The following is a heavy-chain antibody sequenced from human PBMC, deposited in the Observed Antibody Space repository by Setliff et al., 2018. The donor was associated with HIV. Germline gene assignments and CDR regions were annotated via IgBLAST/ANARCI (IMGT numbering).Heavy chain of an antibody. J-gene: IGHJ6*03. D-gene: IGHD1-26*01. V-gene: IGHV1-69*13. CDR1: GYTFTRYG. CDR2: IIPMFGTP. Sequence: GASVKVSCKASGYTFTRYGISWVRQAPGQGLEWMGGIIPMFGTPNYAQKFQGRVTITADESTSTAYMELSSLTSEDTAVYYCATGTIEGLTRYYYYYMDVWGKGTTVTVSS. CDR3: ATGTIEGLTRYYYYYMDV.